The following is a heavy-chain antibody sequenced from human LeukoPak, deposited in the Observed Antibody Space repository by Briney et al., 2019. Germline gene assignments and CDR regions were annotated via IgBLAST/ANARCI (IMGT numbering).Heavy chain of an antibody. J-gene: IGHJ1*01. CDR1: AFTVSSNC. V-gene: IGHV3-66*02. D-gene: IGHD6-19*01. CDR3: ARVAVEGREFFQH. CDR2: ICTAGNT. Sequence: GGSLRLSCTASAFTVSSNCMSWVRQAPGKGLEWVSLICTAGNTYYADSVRGRFTISRDISKNTLYLQMNSLRIDDTAVYYCARVAVEGREFFQHWGQGTLVTVSS.